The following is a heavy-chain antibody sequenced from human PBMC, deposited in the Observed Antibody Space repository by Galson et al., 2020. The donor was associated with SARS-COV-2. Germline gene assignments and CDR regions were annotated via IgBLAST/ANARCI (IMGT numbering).Heavy chain of an antibody. Sequence: QLGESLKISCAASGFTFSSYGMHWVRQAPGKGLEWVAVIWYDGSNKYYADSVKGRFTISRDNSKNTLYLQMNSLRAEDTAVYYCARDQGGPYGSGSFDDYYYYYGMDVGGQGPTVTVSS. CDR3: ARDQGGPYGSGSFDDYYYYYGMDV. CDR2: IWYDGSNK. D-gene: IGHD3-10*01. J-gene: IGHJ6*02. CDR1: GFTFSSYG. V-gene: IGHV3-33*01.